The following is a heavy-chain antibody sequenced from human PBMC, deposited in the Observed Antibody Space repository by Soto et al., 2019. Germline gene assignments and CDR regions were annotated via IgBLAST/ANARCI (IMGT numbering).Heavy chain of an antibody. CDR2: INHSGST. J-gene: IGHJ4*02. D-gene: IGHD3-10*01. Sequence: SETLSLTCAVYGGSFSGYYWSLIRQPQGKGLEWIGEINHSGSTNYNPSLKSRVTISVDTSKNQFSLKLSSVTAADTAVYYCARGRNYYGSGSYYFDYWGQGTLVTVSS. V-gene: IGHV4-34*01. CDR1: GGSFSGYY. CDR3: ARGRNYYGSGSYYFDY.